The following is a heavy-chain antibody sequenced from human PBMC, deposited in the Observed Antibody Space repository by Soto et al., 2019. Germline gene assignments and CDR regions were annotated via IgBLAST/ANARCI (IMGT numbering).Heavy chain of an antibody. D-gene: IGHD2-15*01. J-gene: IGHJ3*02. CDR2: IYYSGST. CDR1: GGSISSGGYY. V-gene: IGHV4-31*03. CDR3: ARADVDIVVVVTDLGAFEI. Sequence: SETLSLTCTVSGGSISSGGYYWSWIRQHPGKGLEWIGYIYYSGSTYYNPSLKSRVTISVDTSKNQFSLKLSSVTAADTAVYYCARADVDIVVVVTDLGAFEIWGQGTMVTVSS.